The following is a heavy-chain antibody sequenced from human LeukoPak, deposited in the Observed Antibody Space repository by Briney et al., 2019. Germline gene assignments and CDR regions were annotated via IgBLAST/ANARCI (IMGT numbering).Heavy chain of an antibody. Sequence: TGGSPRLSCAASGFTFSSYAMSWVRQAPGKGLEWVSAISGSGGSTYYADSVKGRFTISRDNSKNTLYLQMNSLRAEDTAVYYCAKDSKIVSPPLYDAFDIWGQGTMVTVSS. CDR3: AKDSKIVSPPLYDAFDI. D-gene: IGHD3-22*01. V-gene: IGHV3-23*01. J-gene: IGHJ3*02. CDR2: ISGSGGST. CDR1: GFTFSSYA.